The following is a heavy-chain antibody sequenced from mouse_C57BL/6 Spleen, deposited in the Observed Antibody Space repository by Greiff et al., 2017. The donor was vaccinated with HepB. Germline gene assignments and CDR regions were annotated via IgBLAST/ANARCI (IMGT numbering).Heavy chain of an antibody. CDR3: AHYDGYYYFDY. CDR1: GYAFSSSW. D-gene: IGHD2-3*01. CDR2: IYPGDGDT. Sequence: VQLQQSGPELVKPGASVKISCKASGYAFSSSWMNWVKQRPGKGLEWIGRIYPGDGDTNYNGKFKGKATLTADKSSSTAYMQLSSLTSEDSAVYFCAHYDGYYYFDYWGQGTTLTVSS. V-gene: IGHV1-82*01. J-gene: IGHJ2*01.